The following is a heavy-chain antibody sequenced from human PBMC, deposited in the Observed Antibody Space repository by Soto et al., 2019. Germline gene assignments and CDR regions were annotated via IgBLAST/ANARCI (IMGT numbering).Heavy chain of an antibody. J-gene: IGHJ4*02. D-gene: IGHD3-22*01. Sequence: WASVKVSCKAFGYSFATYGFSWVRQAPGQGLECVGWISAHNGDTHYSQKFQGRVTLTTDTSTNTGYMELRSLTSDDTAVYFCATEPIYYNDASGYYPLGHWGQGTLLTVSS. CDR2: ISAHNGDT. CDR3: ATEPIYYNDASGYYPLGH. V-gene: IGHV1-18*04. CDR1: GYSFATYG.